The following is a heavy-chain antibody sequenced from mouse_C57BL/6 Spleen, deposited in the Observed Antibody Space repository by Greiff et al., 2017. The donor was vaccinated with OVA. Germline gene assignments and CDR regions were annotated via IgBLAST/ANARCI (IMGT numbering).Heavy chain of an antibody. CDR1: GYTFTSYW. V-gene: IGHV1-69*01. CDR3: ARLNPYYFDD. D-gene: IGHD6-1*01. J-gene: IGHJ2*01. Sequence: VQLQQSGAELVMPGASVKLSCKASGYTFTSYWMHWVKQRPGQGLEWIGEIDPSDSYTNYNQQFKGKSTLTVDKSSSTAYMQLSSLTSEDSAVYYCARLNPYYFDDWGQGTTLTVSS. CDR2: IDPSDSYT.